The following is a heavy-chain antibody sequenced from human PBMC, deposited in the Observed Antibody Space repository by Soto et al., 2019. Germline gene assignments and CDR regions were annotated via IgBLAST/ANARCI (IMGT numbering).Heavy chain of an antibody. D-gene: IGHD1-20*01. Sequence: GASVKVSCKASGYSFSDYDINWVRQATGQGPEWMGWMNPNSGNTGYAQKLQGRVTMTRNTSINTAYMELSSLGSEDTAVYYCARDNRYNWNAEGWSDPWGPGTLVTVSS. CDR3: ARDNRYNWNAEGWSDP. V-gene: IGHV1-8*01. CDR1: GYSFSDYD. J-gene: IGHJ5*02. CDR2: MNPNSGNT.